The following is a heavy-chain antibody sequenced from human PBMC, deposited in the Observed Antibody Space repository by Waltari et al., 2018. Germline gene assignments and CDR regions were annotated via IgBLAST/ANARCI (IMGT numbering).Heavy chain of an antibody. CDR2: INHSGST. Sequence: QVQLQQWGAGLLKPSETLSLTCAVYGGSFSGYYWSWIRQPPGKGLEWIGEINHSGSTNYNPSLKSRVTISVDTSKNQFSLKLSSVTAADTAVYYCARCPRRGTSCYRFDYWGQGTLVTVSS. J-gene: IGHJ4*02. V-gene: IGHV4-34*01. CDR3: ARCPRRGTSCYRFDY. CDR1: GGSFSGYY. D-gene: IGHD2-2*01.